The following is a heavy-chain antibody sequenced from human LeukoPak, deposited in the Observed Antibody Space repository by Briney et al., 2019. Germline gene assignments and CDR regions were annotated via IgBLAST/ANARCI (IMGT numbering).Heavy chain of an antibody. V-gene: IGHV3-23*01. CDR2: ISVSGGSP. Sequence: GGSLRLSCAVSGFTFSSYAMMWVRQAPGKGLDWVSTISVSGGSPNYADSVKGRFTISRDNSKNTLFLQMNSLRAEDTALYYCAKGLREYDFWSGYATWGQGTLVTVSS. J-gene: IGHJ5*02. D-gene: IGHD3-3*01. CDR3: AKGLREYDFWSGYAT. CDR1: GFTFSSYA.